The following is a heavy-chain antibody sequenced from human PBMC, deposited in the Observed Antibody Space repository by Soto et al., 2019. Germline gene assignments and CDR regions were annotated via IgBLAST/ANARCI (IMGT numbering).Heavy chain of an antibody. Sequence: GGSLRLSCATSGFTFSAFGLSWVRQAPGKGLEWVSGVGVSGGDTYYVDSVRGRFTISRDNSKNTMYLQLNNLRAEDTAVYFCATRAFGEKYYSAFHLWGQGTMVTVSS. V-gene: IGHV3-23*01. D-gene: IGHD2-15*01. J-gene: IGHJ3*01. CDR3: ATRAFGEKYYSAFHL. CDR1: GFTFSAFG. CDR2: VGVSGGDT.